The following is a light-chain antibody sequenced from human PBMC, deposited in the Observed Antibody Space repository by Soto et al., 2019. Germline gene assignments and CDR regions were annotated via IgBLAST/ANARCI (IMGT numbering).Light chain of an antibody. Sequence: QSVLTQPPSVSGAPGQRVTISCTGSSSNIGAGYDVHWYQQLPGTAPKLLIYGNNNRPSGVPDRFSGSKSGTSASLAITGLQAEDEADYYCQSYDGSLRGYVFGTGTKVTVL. V-gene: IGLV1-40*01. J-gene: IGLJ1*01. CDR3: QSYDGSLRGYV. CDR2: GNN. CDR1: SSNIGAGYD.